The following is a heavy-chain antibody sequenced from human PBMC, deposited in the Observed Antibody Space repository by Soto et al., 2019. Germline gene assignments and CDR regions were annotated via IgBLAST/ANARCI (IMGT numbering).Heavy chain of an antibody. J-gene: IGHJ3*02. CDR3: SRDRGGDSSSWYAFDI. Sequence: ASVKVSCKASGGTFSRYAISWGRQAPGQGLEGMGGSIPILGIANYAQKFQARITITADKSTSTAYMELSSLRSEDTAVYDGSRDRGGDSSSWYAFDIWGQGTMVTVSS. V-gene: IGHV1-69*10. D-gene: IGHD6-13*01. CDR2: SIPILGIA. CDR1: GGTFSRYA.